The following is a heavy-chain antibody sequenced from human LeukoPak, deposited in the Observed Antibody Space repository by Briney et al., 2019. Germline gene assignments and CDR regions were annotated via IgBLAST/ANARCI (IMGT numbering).Heavy chain of an antibody. V-gene: IGHV5-51*01. CDR1: GYSFTSYW. CDR2: IYPGDSDT. Sequence: GESLKISCKGSGYSFTSYWIGWVRQMPGKGLEWMGIIYPGDSDTRHSPSFQGRVTISADKSISTAYLQWSSLKAADTAMYYCARGLYCSGGLCYLSDWGQGTLVTVSS. CDR3: ARGLYCSGGLCYLSD. D-gene: IGHD2-15*01. J-gene: IGHJ4*02.